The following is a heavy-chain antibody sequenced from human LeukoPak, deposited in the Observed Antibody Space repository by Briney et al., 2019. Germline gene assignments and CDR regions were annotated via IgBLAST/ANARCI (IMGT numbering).Heavy chain of an antibody. CDR1: GGPMSSYY. D-gene: IGHD6-25*01. V-gene: IGHV4-59*08. Sequence: PETLSLTCTVSGGPMSSYYWSWIRQPPGKGLEWIGYIYYSGSTNYNPSLKSRVTISVDTSKNQFSLKLSSVTAADTAVYYCARSSGTLNWVDYWGQGTLVTVSS. CDR3: ARSSGTLNWVDY. J-gene: IGHJ4*02. CDR2: IYYSGST.